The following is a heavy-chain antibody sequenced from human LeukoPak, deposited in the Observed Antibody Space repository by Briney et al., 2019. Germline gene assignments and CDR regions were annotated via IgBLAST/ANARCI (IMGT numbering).Heavy chain of an antibody. CDR3: ASQSGYYRVSAFDY. CDR1: GFTFSNYA. J-gene: IGHJ4*02. V-gene: IGHV3-23*01. Sequence: GGSLRLSCAASGFTFSNYAMSWVRQAPGKGLEWVSAISGSGGSTYYADSVKGRFTISRDNSKNTLYLQMNSLRAEDTAVYYCASQSGYYRVSAFDYWGQGTLVTVSS. CDR2: ISGSGGST. D-gene: IGHD3-3*01.